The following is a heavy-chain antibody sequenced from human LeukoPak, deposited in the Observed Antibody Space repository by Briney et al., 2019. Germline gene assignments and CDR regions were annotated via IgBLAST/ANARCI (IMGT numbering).Heavy chain of an antibody. CDR2: INHSGST. CDR1: GGSFSGYY. Sequence: SETLSLTCAVYGGSFSGYYWSWIRQPPGKGLEWIGEINHSGSTNYNPSLKSRVTISVDTSKNQFSLKLSSVTAADTAVYYCARDGRHMVRGRVSNGRGSYYFDYWGQGTLVTVSS. CDR3: ARDGRHMVRGRVSNGRGSYYFDY. V-gene: IGHV4-34*01. J-gene: IGHJ4*02. D-gene: IGHD3-10*01.